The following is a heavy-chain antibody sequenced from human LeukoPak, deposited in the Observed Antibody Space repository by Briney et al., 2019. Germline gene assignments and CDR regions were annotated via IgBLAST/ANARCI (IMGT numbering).Heavy chain of an antibody. CDR3: ARDRGIDY. Sequence: GGSLRLSCAASGFNFSYYTMNWVRQAPGKGLEWVSSISRSGDYIYYTDSVKGRFTMSRDNAKNSLYLQMNSLRAEDTAVYYCARDRGIDYWGQGALVTVSS. CDR1: GFNFSYYT. CDR2: ISRSGDYI. J-gene: IGHJ4*02. V-gene: IGHV3-21*01. D-gene: IGHD3-10*01.